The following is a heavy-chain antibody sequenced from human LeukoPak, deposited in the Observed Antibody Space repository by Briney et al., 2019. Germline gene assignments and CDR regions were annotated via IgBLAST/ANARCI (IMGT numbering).Heavy chain of an antibody. CDR3: ARGVGATTGDAFDI. J-gene: IGHJ3*02. D-gene: IGHD1-26*01. V-gene: IGHV3-33*01. Sequence: PGRSLRLSCAASGFTFSSYGMHWVRQAPGKGLEWVAVIWYDGSNKYYADPVKGRFTISRDNSKNTLYLQMNSLRAEDTAVYYRARGVGATTGDAFDIWGQGTMVTVSS. CDR2: IWYDGSNK. CDR1: GFTFSSYG.